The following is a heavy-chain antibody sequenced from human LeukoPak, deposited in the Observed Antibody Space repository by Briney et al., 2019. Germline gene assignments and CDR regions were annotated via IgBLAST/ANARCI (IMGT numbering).Heavy chain of an antibody. CDR2: IYTSGST. Sequence: PSETLSLTCTVSGGSISSYYWSWFQQPAGKGLEWIGRIYTSGSTNYNPSLKSRVTMSVDTSKNQFSLKLSSVTAADTAVYYCARDGDLYSSSSYSDYWGQGTLVTVSS. J-gene: IGHJ4*02. CDR1: GGSISSYY. CDR3: ARDGDLYSSSSYSDY. V-gene: IGHV4-4*07. D-gene: IGHD6-6*01.